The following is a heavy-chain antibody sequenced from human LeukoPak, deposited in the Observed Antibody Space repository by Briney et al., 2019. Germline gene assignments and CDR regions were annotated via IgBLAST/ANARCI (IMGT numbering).Heavy chain of an antibody. J-gene: IGHJ6*02. D-gene: IGHD4-17*01. CDR2: RWNDEGNE. Sequence: LTLSCAASGFTFSSYGFHWVGQAPPKELHWVAVRWNDEGNEYYSDSVKGRFTISRDNSKNTLYLQMNSLRAEDTAVYYCARDGPAVYGDSSRYYYYGMDVWGQGTTVTVSS. CDR3: ARDGPAVYGDSSRYYYYGMDV. CDR1: GFTFSSYG. V-gene: IGHV3-33*08.